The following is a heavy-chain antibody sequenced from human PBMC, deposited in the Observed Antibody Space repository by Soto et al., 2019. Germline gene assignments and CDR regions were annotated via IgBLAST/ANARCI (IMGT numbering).Heavy chain of an antibody. Sequence: QVQLVESGGGLVQPGGSLRLSCAASGFTFSDYYMSWIRQAPGKGLEWVSYISSSGSTIYYADSVKGRFTISRDNAKNSLYLQMNSLRAEDTAVYYCARAVPDIVVVPAAHYYYYYMDVWGKGTTVTVSS. CDR2: ISSSGSTI. J-gene: IGHJ6*03. V-gene: IGHV3-11*01. CDR1: GFTFSDYY. D-gene: IGHD2-2*01. CDR3: ARAVPDIVVVPAAHYYYYYMDV.